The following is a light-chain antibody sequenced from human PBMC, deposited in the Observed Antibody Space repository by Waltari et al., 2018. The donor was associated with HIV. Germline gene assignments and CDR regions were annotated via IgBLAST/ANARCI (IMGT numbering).Light chain of an antibody. CDR2: AAS. J-gene: IGKJ3*01. Sequence: DIQMTQSPSSLSASIGDRVTITCRASQGIGNYLAWYQQKPGKVPKLLIYAASSLQSGVPSRFSGSGSGTYFTLTNSSLQPEDVATYYCQKFNSAPLTFGPGTNVDLK. CDR1: QGIGNY. CDR3: QKFNSAPLT. V-gene: IGKV1-27*01.